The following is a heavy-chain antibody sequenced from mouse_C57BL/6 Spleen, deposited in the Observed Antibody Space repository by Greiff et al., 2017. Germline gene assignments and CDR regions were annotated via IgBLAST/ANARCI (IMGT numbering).Heavy chain of an antibody. CDR3: ARAWDYYDY. Sequence: VQLQQSGAELVKPGASVKMSCKASGYTFTSYWITWVKQRPGQGLEWIGDIYPGSGSTNYNEKFKSKATLTVDTSSSPAYMQLSSLTSEDSAVYYCARAWDYYDYWGQGTTLTVSS. D-gene: IGHD4-1*01. CDR2: IYPGSGST. CDR1: GYTFTSYW. V-gene: IGHV1-55*01. J-gene: IGHJ2*01.